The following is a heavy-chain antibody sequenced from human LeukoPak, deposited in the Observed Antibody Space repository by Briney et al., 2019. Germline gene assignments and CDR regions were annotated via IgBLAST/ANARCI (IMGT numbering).Heavy chain of an antibody. V-gene: IGHV1-18*01. D-gene: IGHD3-9*01. CDR2: ISAYNGNT. J-gene: IGHJ4*02. CDR3: ARGHFDWLFTAFDY. CDR1: GYTFTSYG. Sequence: GASVKVSCKASGYTFTSYGISWVRQAPGQGLEWMGWISAYNGNTNYAQKLQGRVTMTTDTSTSIAYIELRSLRSDDTAVYYCARGHFDWLFTAFDYWGQGTLVTVSS.